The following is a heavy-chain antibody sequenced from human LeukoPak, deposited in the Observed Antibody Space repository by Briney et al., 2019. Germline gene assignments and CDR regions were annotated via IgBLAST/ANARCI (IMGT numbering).Heavy chain of an antibody. CDR2: IYHSGST. D-gene: IGHD6-13*01. CDR1: GYSISSGYY. CDR3: ARLQYSSSC. V-gene: IGHV4-38-2*01. J-gene: IGHJ4*02. Sequence: SETLSLTCAVSGYSISSGYYWGWIRQPPGKGLEWIGSIYHSGSTYYNPSLKSRVTISVDTSKNQFSLKLSSVTAADTAGYYCARLQYSSSCWGQGTLVTVSS.